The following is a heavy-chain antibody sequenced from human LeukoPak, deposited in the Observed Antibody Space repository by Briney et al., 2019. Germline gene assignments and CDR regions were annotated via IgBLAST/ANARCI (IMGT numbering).Heavy chain of an antibody. V-gene: IGHV4-59*01. Sequence: ASETLSLTCTVSGGSISSYYWSWIRQPPGKGLEWIGYIYYSGSTNYNPSLKSRVTISVDTSKNQFSPKLSSVTAADTAVYYCARDSGSYRNFDYWGQGTLVTVSS. J-gene: IGHJ4*02. CDR1: GGSISSYY. CDR3: ARDSGSYRNFDY. D-gene: IGHD1-26*01. CDR2: IYYSGST.